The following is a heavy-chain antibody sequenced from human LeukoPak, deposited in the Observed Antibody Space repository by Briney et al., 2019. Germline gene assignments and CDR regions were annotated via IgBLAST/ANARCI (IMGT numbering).Heavy chain of an antibody. J-gene: IGHJ4*02. CDR2: ISSSSSYI. V-gene: IGHV3-11*06. CDR1: GFTFSDYY. Sequence: PGGSLRLSCAASGFTFSDYYMSWIRQAPGKGLEWVSSISSSSSYIYYADSVKGRFTISRDNAKNSLYLQIKRLRAEDTAVYYCASALDFGYWDQGTLVTVSS. CDR3: ASALDFGY.